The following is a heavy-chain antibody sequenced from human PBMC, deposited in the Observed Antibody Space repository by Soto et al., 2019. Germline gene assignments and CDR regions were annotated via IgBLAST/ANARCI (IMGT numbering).Heavy chain of an antibody. CDR1: GGTFSSYA. J-gene: IGHJ4*02. V-gene: IGHV1-69*01. Sequence: QVQLVQSGAEVKKPGSSVKVSCKASGGTFSSYAISWVRQAPGQGLEWMGGIIPIFGTANYAQKFQGRVTITADESTSTGDMELSSLRSEGTAVYYCARGGSSSGGADYWGQGTLVTVSS. CDR3: ARGGSSSGGADY. D-gene: IGHD6-6*01. CDR2: IIPIFGTA.